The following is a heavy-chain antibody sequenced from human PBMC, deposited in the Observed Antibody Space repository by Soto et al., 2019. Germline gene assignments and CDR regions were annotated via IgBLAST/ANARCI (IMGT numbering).Heavy chain of an antibody. J-gene: IGHJ4*02. Sequence: QVQLQESGPGLVRPSGTLSLTCAVSGASISSTTSGNWWSWVRQPPGKGLEWIGEIYHSGSTNYNPPLKRRXTXSXXKSKNQFSLRLSSVTAADTAVYSCARMVGATLVDFWGQGTLVTVSS. V-gene: IGHV4-4*02. CDR2: IYHSGST. CDR3: ARMVGATLVDF. CDR1: GASISSTTSGNW. D-gene: IGHD1-26*01.